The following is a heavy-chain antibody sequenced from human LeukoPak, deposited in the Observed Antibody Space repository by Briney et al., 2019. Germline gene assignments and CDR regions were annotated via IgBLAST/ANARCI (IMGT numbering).Heavy chain of an antibody. CDR1: GYTLTELS. D-gene: IGHD2-15*01. CDR3: ATDRDGYCSGGSCHFDY. V-gene: IGHV1-24*01. CDR2: FDPEDGET. J-gene: IGHJ4*02. Sequence: SVKVSCKVSGYTLTELSMHWVRQAPGKGLEWMGGFDPEDGETIYAQKFQGRVTMTEDTSTDTAYMELSSLRSEDTAVYYCATDRDGYCSGGSCHFDYWGQGTLVTVSS.